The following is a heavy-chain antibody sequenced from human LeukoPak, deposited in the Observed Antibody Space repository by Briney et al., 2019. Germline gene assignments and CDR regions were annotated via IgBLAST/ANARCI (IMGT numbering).Heavy chain of an antibody. J-gene: IGHJ4*02. CDR3: ARRAGAYSHPYDY. CDR2: IQNDVITK. CDR1: GISFNGSG. Sequence: GGSLRLSCAVSGISFNGSGMHWLRQAPGKGLEWVAFIQNDVITKNYADSVKGRFTISRDNSKNTLYLQMNSLRAEDTAVYYCARRAGAYSHPYDYWGQGALVTVSS. V-gene: IGHV3-30*12. D-gene: IGHD4/OR15-4a*01.